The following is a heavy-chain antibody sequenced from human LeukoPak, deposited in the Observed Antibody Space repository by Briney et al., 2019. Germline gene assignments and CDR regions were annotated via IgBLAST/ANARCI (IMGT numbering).Heavy chain of an antibody. V-gene: IGHV3-20*04. Sequence: ETLSLTCAVYGGSFSGYYWSWVRQAPGKGLEWVSGINWNGGSTGYADSVKGRFTISRDNAKNSLYLQMSSLRAEDTALYYCARAAASLHAFDIWGQGTMVTVSS. CDR1: GGSFSGYY. J-gene: IGHJ3*02. CDR3: ARAAASLHAFDI. D-gene: IGHD2-15*01. CDR2: INWNGGST.